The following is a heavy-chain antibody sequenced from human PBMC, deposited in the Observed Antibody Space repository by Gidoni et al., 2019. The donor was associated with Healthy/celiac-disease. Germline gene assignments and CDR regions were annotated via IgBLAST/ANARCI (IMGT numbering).Heavy chain of an antibody. J-gene: IGHJ4*02. V-gene: IGHV4-30-4*01. CDR1: GGSISSGDYY. CDR2: IYSSGST. D-gene: IGHD2-2*01. Sequence: QVQLQESGPGLVKPSQTLSLTCTVSGGSISSGDYYWSWIRQPPGKGLEWIGYIYSSGSTYYNPSLKSRVTISVDTSKNQFSLKLSSVTAADTAVYYCARDSRSTSSRGWYLGIDYWGQGTLVTVSS. CDR3: ARDSRSTSSRGWYLGIDY.